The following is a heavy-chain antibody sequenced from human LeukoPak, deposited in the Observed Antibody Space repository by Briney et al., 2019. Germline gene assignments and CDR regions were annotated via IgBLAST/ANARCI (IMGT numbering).Heavy chain of an antibody. CDR3: ARVRPYCTNGVCYLDY. V-gene: IGHV3-21*01. Sequence: GGSLRLSCAASGFTFSSYSMNWVRQAPGKGLEWVSSISSGSSYIYYADSVKGRFTISRDNAKNSLYLQMNSLRAEDTAVYYCARVRPYCTNGVCYLDYWGQGTLVTVSS. D-gene: IGHD2-8*01. CDR1: GFTFSSYS. J-gene: IGHJ4*02. CDR2: ISSGSSYI.